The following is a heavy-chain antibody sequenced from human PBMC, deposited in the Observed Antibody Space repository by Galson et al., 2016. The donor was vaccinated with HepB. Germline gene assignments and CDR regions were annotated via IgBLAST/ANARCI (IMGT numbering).Heavy chain of an antibody. CDR2: TSSSSSDT. D-gene: IGHD2-21*02. Sequence: SLRLSCAASGFTFSDYYMSWIRQAPGKGLEWVSYTSSSSSDTKYAASVKGRFTISRDNAKNSLYIEMNTLRAEDTAVYYCAVCGGGCSNFDYWGQGTLVTVSS. V-gene: IGHV3-11*06. J-gene: IGHJ4*02. CDR3: AVCGGGCSNFDY. CDR1: GFTFSDYY.